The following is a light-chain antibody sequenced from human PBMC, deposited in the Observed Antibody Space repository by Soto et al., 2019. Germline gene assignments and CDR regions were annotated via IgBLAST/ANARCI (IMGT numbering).Light chain of an antibody. J-gene: IGKJ5*01. CDR1: QSVGSN. CDR3: QQYNNWS. V-gene: IGKV3-15*01. CDR2: AAS. Sequence: RVMAQCPATLSVSPGERASISCRASQSVGSNLAWYQQKPVQAPRLLIYAASTRATGIPAMFSGSGSGTEFTLTISSLQSEDFAVYYCQQYNNWSFGPGTLLE.